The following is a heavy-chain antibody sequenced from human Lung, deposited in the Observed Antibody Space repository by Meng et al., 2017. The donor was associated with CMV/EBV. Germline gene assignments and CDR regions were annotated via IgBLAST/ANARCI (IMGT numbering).Heavy chain of an antibody. J-gene: IGHJ4*02. Sequence: GGSLRLSCTTSGFNLGDYTMSWVLQAPGKGLEWVSLIRNKDYDGTTEYAASVKDRFTISRNDPKSIAYLQMDSLRNEDTAVYYCTKGGFLEWLSLTFDSWGQGTLVTVSS. CDR2: IRNKDYDGTT. CDR3: TKGGFLEWLSLTFDS. D-gene: IGHD3-3*01. V-gene: IGHV3-49*04. CDR1: GFNLGDYT.